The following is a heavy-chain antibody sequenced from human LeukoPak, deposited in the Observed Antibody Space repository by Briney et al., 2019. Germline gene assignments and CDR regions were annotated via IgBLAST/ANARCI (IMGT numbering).Heavy chain of an antibody. CDR3: ARLPAYCSSTSCYYDY. Sequence: GGSLRLSCAASGFTFSSYSMNWVRQAPGKGLEWVSYISSGSGSIYYADSVKGRFTISRDNAKNSVFLQMNSLGAEDTAVYYCARLPAYCSSTSCYYDYWGQGTLVTVSS. J-gene: IGHJ4*02. CDR1: GFTFSSYS. D-gene: IGHD2-2*01. V-gene: IGHV3-48*04. CDR2: ISSGSGSI.